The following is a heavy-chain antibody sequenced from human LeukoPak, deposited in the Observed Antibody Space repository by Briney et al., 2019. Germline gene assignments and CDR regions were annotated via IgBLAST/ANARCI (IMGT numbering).Heavy chain of an antibody. V-gene: IGHV4-38-2*02. Sequence: PSETLFLTCTVSGFSISSGYFWGWIRQPPGKVLGGIATIYGDGRTYHNPSLDSRVTISVDTTKNHFSLELTSVAAADTGVYYCASSGSRFEDYNWFDPWGQGTLVTVSS. CDR3: ASSGSRFEDYNWFDP. D-gene: IGHD3-10*01. J-gene: IGHJ5*02. CDR2: IYGDGRT. CDR1: GFSISSGYF.